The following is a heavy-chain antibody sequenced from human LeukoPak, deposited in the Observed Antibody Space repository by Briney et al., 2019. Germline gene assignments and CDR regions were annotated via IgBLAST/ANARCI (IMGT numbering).Heavy chain of an antibody. J-gene: IGHJ4*02. Sequence: SETLSLTCTVSGGSASSGSYYWSWIRQPPGKGLEWIGYIYYSGSTNYNPSLKSRVTISVDTSKNQFSLRLSSVTAADTAVYYCARGTSGYSYGYDWGQGTLVTVSS. CDR3: ARGTSGYSYGYD. CDR2: IYYSGST. D-gene: IGHD5-18*01. CDR1: GGSASSGSYY. V-gene: IGHV4-61*01.